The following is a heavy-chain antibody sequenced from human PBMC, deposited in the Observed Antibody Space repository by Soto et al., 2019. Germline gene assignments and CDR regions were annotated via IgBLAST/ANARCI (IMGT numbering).Heavy chain of an antibody. CDR2: ISGSGGST. CDR3: AKDAAPHYYDSSGYYSAFDY. V-gene: IGHV3-23*01. J-gene: IGHJ4*02. CDR1: GFTFSSYA. D-gene: IGHD3-22*01. Sequence: AGGSLRLSCAASGFTFSSYAMSWVRQAPGKGLEWVSAISGSGGSTYYAGSVKGRFTISRDNSKNTLYLQMNSLRAEDTAVYYCAKDAAPHYYDSSGYYSAFDYWGQGTLVTVSS.